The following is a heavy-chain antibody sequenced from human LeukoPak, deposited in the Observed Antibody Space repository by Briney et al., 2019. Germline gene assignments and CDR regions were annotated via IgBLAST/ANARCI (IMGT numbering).Heavy chain of an antibody. CDR3: ARVFRYCSGGSCYWFDP. D-gene: IGHD2-15*01. V-gene: IGHV1-2*02. CDR2: INPNSGGT. J-gene: IGHJ5*02. Sequence: GASVKLSCKASGYTFTGYYMHWVRQAPGQGLEWMGWINPNSGGTNYAQKFQGRVTMTRDTSISTAYMELSRLRSDDTAVYYCARVFRYCSGGSCYWFDPWGQGTLVTVSS. CDR1: GYTFTGYY.